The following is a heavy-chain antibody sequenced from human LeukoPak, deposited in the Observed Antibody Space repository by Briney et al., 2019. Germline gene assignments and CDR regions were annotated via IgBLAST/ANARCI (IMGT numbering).Heavy chain of an antibody. Sequence: GESLKISCKGSGYSFTNYWIGWVRQMPGKGLEWMGIICPGDSDTRYSPSFQGQVTISADKSISTAYVQWSSLKASDTATYYCARRRWDTPMRPKGHEYFYMDVWGKGTTVTVSS. CDR1: GYSFTNYW. CDR3: ARRRWDTPMRPKGHEYFYMDV. CDR2: ICPGDSDT. D-gene: IGHD5-18*01. J-gene: IGHJ6*03. V-gene: IGHV5-51*01.